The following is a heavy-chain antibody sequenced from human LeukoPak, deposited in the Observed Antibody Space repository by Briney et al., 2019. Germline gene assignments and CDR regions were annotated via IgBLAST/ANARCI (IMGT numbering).Heavy chain of an antibody. D-gene: IGHD2-15*01. CDR3: ARAGYCSGGSCYRVYYFDY. CDR2: MNPNSGNT. Sequence: PGASVKVSCKASGYTFTSYDINWVRQATGQGLEWMGWMNPNSGNTGHAQKFQGRVTMTRNTSISTAYMELSSLRSEDTAVYYCARAGYCSGGSCYRVYYFDYWGLGTLVTVSS. J-gene: IGHJ4*02. CDR1: GYTFTSYD. V-gene: IGHV1-8*01.